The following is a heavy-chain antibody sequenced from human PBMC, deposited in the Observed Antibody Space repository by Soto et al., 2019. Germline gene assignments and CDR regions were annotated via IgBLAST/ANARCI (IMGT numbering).Heavy chain of an antibody. CDR1: GSTFSTYA. V-gene: IGHV3-23*01. CDR3: AKGPHFDFWSGYSHYFDY. Sequence: PGGSLRLSCAASGSTFSTYAMTWVRQAPGKGLEWVSGISGSGGSTYYADSVKGRFTISRDNSKNTLYLQVNSLRAEDTAVYYCAKGPHFDFWSGYSHYFDYWGQGTLVTV. J-gene: IGHJ4*02. D-gene: IGHD3-3*01. CDR2: ISGSGGST.